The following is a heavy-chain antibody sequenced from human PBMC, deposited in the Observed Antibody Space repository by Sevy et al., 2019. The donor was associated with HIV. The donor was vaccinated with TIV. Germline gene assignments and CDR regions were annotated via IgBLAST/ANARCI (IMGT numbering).Heavy chain of an antibody. CDR3: VKDPDYNFWRGDYGMDV. D-gene: IGHD3-3*01. CDR2: ISSDGVST. V-gene: IGHV3-64D*06. CDR1: GFSFSNSA. Sequence: GGSLRLSCSGSGFSFSNSAMNWVRQTPGKGLKYVSAISSDGVSTYYTDSVRGRFTISRDNSSNTLYLQMSSLRVEDTAVYYCVKDPDYNFWRGDYGMDVWGQGTTVTVSS. J-gene: IGHJ6*02.